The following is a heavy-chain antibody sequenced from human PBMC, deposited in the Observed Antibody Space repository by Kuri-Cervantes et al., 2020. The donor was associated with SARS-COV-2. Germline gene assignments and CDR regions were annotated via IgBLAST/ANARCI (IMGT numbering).Heavy chain of an antibody. CDR3: AKIFVEGYVLLWFGESFKSNSEDYYFDY. Sequence: GGSLRLSCAASGVTFSSYGMHWVRQAPGKGLGWVAVISYDGSNKYYADSVKGRFTISRDNSKNTLYLQMNSLRAEDTAVYYCAKIFVEGYVLLWFGESFKSNSEDYYFDYWGQGTLVTVSS. D-gene: IGHD3-10*01. J-gene: IGHJ4*02. CDR2: ISYDGSNK. V-gene: IGHV3-30*18. CDR1: GVTFSSYG.